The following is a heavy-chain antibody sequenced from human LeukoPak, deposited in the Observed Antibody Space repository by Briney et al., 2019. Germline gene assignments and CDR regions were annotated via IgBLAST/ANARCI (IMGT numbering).Heavy chain of an antibody. Sequence: PSETLSLTCTVSGDSISNYYWIWIRQPPGKGLEWIGFIYFNGNTNYNPALKSRVTISEDSSRSQSSLKLTSVTAADTAVYYCARGVAGSGSTPNYWGQGTLVTVSS. CDR3: ARGVAGSGSTPNY. CDR2: IYFNGNT. CDR1: GDSISNYY. V-gene: IGHV4-59*01. J-gene: IGHJ4*02. D-gene: IGHD1-26*01.